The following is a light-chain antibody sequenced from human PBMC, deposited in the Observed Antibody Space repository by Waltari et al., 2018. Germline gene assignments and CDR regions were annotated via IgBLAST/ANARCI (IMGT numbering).Light chain of an antibody. Sequence: SFELTQDPAVSVALGQTVRITCQGDGLRRHFASWYQQKPGQAPILVISDKKKRSSGIPDRFSGSNSGEAASLTITGTQAEDEAVYYCSSRGSSNNHAVVFGGGTNLTVL. CDR3: SSRGSSNNHAVV. CDR1: GLRRHF. CDR2: DKK. V-gene: IGLV3-19*01. J-gene: IGLJ2*01.